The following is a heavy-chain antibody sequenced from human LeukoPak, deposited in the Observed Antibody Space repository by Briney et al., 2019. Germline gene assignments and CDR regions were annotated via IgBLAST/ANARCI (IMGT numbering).Heavy chain of an antibody. J-gene: IGHJ4*02. V-gene: IGHV3-48*04. D-gene: IGHD2-8*01. CDR2: ISSSSSTI. Sequence: GGSLRLSCAASGFTFSSYSMNWVRQAPGKGLEWVSYISSSSSTIYYADSVKGRFTISRDNAKNSLYLQMNSLRAEDTAVYYCAKGYCVNDKCSNYDYWGQGTLVTVSS. CDR1: GFTFSSYS. CDR3: AKGYCVNDKCSNYDY.